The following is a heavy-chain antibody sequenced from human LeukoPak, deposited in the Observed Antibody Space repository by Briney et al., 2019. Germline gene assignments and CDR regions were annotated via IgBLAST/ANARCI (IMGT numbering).Heavy chain of an antibody. J-gene: IGHJ4*02. CDR1: GFTFSSYW. V-gene: IGHV3-7*03. CDR3: AKEGDIVVVPAAISFDY. D-gene: IGHD2-2*02. Sequence: GGSLRLSCAASGFTFSSYWMSWVRQAPGKGLEWVANIKQDGSEKYYVDSVKGRFTISRDNAKNSLYPQMNSLRAEDTAVYYCAKEGDIVVVPAAISFDYWGQGTLVTVSS. CDR2: IKQDGSEK.